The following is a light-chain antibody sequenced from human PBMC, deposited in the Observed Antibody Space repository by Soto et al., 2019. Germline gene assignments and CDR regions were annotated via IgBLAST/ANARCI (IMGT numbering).Light chain of an antibody. CDR1: KIGSKI. V-gene: IGLV3-21*02. J-gene: IGLJ1*01. CDR2: DAS. CDR3: QVWASTDECVV. Sequence: SYELTQPPSVSVAPGQTARITCGGDKIGSKIVHWYRQRPGQAPVAIVFDASDRPSGIPDRISASRSGDTATLTISRVDAGDEVDYDCQVWASTDECVVFGSGTKVTVL.